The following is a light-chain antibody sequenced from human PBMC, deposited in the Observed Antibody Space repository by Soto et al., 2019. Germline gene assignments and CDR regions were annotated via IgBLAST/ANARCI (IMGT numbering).Light chain of an antibody. CDR2: DTS. CDR3: LLSYSGASYV. Sequence: QAVVTQAPSLTVSPGGTVTLTCGSSTGAVTSGHYPYWFLQKPGQAPRTLIYDTSNKHSWTPARFSGSLLGGKAALTLSGAQPEDEAEYYCLLSYSGASYVFGTGTKVTVL. V-gene: IGLV7-46*01. J-gene: IGLJ1*01. CDR1: TGAVTSGHY.